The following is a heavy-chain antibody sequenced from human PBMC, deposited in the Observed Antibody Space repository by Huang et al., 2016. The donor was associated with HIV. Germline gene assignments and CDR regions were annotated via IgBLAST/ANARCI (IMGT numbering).Heavy chain of an antibody. V-gene: IGHV1-58*01. CDR3: AAYTSGPAGYYYYYDMDV. CDR1: GFTFTSSA. Sequence: QMQLVQSGPEVKKPGTSVKVSCKASGFTFTSSAVQWVRQARGQRLEWIVWICEVSGNTNYAQKFQERVTMTRDMSTSTAYMELSSLRSEDTAVYYCAAYTSGPAGYYYYYDMDVWGQGTTVTVSS. CDR2: ICEVSGNT. J-gene: IGHJ6*02. D-gene: IGHD6-19*01.